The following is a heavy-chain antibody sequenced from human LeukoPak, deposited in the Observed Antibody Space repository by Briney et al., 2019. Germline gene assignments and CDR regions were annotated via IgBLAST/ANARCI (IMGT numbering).Heavy chain of an antibody. J-gene: IGHJ4*02. CDR2: ISSSSSYI. V-gene: IGHV3-21*01. D-gene: IGHD3-9*01. CDR3: ARLYYDILTGYDY. CDR1: GFTFSSYS. Sequence: PGGSLRLSCAASGFTFSSYSMNWVRQAPGKGLEWVSSISSSSSYIYYAASVKGRFTISRDNAKYSLYLQMNSLRAEDTAVYYCARLYYDILTGYDYWGQGTLVTVSS.